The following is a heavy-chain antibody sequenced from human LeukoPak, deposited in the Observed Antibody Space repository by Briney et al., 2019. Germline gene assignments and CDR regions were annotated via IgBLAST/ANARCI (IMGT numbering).Heavy chain of an antibody. D-gene: IGHD4-11*01. CDR2: ISYDGSNK. CDR3: ANNYVHYYYYYGMDV. J-gene: IGHJ6*02. CDR1: GFTFSSYA. Sequence: GRSLRLSCAASGFTFSSYAMHWVRQAPGKGLEWVAVISYDGSNKYYADSVKGRFTISRDNSKNTLYLQMNSLRAEDTAVYYCANNYVHYYYYYGMDVWGQGTTVTVSS. V-gene: IGHV3-30-3*01.